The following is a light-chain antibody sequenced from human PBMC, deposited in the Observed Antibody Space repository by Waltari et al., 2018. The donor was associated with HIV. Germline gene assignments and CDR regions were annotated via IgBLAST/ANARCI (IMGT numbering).Light chain of an antibody. CDR3: SSYTSTITVV. Sequence: QSALTQPASESGSPGQSVTISCTGTNSDLGDYNYVSCYQQHPGKAPKLIIFAGSNRPSGVSNRFSGSKSGNTASLTISGLQAEDEADYYCSSYTSTITVVFGGGTKVTVL. CDR1: NSDLGDYNY. V-gene: IGLV2-14*01. J-gene: IGLJ2*01. CDR2: AGS.